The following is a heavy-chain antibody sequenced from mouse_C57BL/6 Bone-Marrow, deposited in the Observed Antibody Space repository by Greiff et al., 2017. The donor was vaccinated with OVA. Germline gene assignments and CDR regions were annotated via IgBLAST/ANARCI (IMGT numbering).Heavy chain of an antibody. Sequence: QVQLQHSGAELAKPGASVKLSCKASGYTFTSYWMHWVKQRPGQGLEWIGYINPSSGYTKYNQKFKDKATLTADKSSSTAYMQLSSLTYEDSAVYYCANYGSSIYWYFDVWGTGTTVTVSS. CDR3: ANYGSSIYWYFDV. J-gene: IGHJ1*03. CDR2: INPSSGYT. CDR1: GYTFTSYW. D-gene: IGHD1-1*01. V-gene: IGHV1-7*01.